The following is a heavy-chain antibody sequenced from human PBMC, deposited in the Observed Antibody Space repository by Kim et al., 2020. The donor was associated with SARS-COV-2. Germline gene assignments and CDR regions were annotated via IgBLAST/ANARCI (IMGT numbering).Heavy chain of an antibody. J-gene: IGHJ4*02. CDR1: GYTFTSYY. Sequence: ASVKVSCKASGYTFTSYYMHWVRQAPGQGLEWMGIINPSGGSTSYAQKFQGRVTMTRDTSTSTVYMELSSLRSEDTAVYYCAITPAGGSYYWDFDYWGQGTLVTVSS. V-gene: IGHV1-46*01. D-gene: IGHD1-26*01. CDR3: AITPAGGSYYWDFDY. CDR2: INPSGGST.